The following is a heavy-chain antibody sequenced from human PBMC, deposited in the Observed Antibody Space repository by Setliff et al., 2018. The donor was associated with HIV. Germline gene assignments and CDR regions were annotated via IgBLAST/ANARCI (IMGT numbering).Heavy chain of an antibody. CDR3: ATLDHSGGNFLAY. J-gene: IGHJ4*02. Sequence: PSETLSLTCTVSGGSISFGCYYWSWIRQPAGKGPEWIGYIHSSGSTIYNPSLKSRITISLDTSKEQFSLELSSATAADTAVYYCATLDHSGGNFLAYWGQGSLVTVSS. V-gene: IGHV4-61*09. CDR2: IHSSGST. CDR1: GGSISFGCYY. D-gene: IGHD2-21*02.